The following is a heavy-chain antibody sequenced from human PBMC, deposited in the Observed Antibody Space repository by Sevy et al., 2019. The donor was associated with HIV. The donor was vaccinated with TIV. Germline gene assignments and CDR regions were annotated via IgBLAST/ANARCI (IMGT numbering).Heavy chain of an antibody. J-gene: IGHJ4*02. D-gene: IGHD4-17*01. CDR3: ARAQADYGDFGGHFDH. CDR2: ITSSSSTI. Sequence: GWSLRLSCAASGFRFSSFSMNWVRQAPGKGLEWVSYITSSSSTIFYADSVKGRFTISRDNAKNSLYLQMSSLRDEDTAVYYCARAQADYGDFGGHFDHWGQGSLVTVSS. V-gene: IGHV3-48*02. CDR1: GFRFSSFS.